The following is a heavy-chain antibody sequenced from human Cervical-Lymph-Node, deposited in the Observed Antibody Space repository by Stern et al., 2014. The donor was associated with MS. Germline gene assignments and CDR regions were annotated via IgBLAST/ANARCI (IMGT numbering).Heavy chain of an antibody. J-gene: IGHJ4*02. Sequence: VQLVQSGAEVKKPGASVKVSCKVSGYTLTEFSMHWVRQAPGKGLEWMAGFDPEDGETIYAQTFQGRVTMTEDTSTDTAYMELSSLRSEDTAVYYCATGKEYFDWLGFDYWGQGTLVTVSS. D-gene: IGHD3-9*01. CDR2: FDPEDGET. CDR1: GYTLTEFS. V-gene: IGHV1-24*01. CDR3: ATGKEYFDWLGFDY.